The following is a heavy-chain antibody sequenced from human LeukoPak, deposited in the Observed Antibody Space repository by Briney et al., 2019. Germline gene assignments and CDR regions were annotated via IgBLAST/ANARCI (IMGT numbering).Heavy chain of an antibody. CDR2: IIPIFGTA. CDR3: ARKLRGGYNYFDY. V-gene: IGHV1-69*05. J-gene: IGHJ4*02. Sequence: ASVKVSCKASGGTFSSYAISWVRQAPGQGLEWMGGIIPIFGTANYAQKFQGRVMITTDESTSTAYMELSSLRSEDTAVYYCARKLRGGYNYFDYWGQGTLVTVSS. CDR1: GGTFSSYA. D-gene: IGHD5-24*01.